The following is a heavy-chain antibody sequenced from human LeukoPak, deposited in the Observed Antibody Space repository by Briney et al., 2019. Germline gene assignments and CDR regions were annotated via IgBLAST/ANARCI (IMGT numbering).Heavy chain of an antibody. J-gene: IGHJ4*02. CDR2: ISAYNGNT. CDR3: ARVGYYNSWSGRLDYFDY. V-gene: IGHV1-18*01. Sequence: GASVKVSCKASGYTFTSYGISWVRQAPGQGLEWMGWISAYNGNTNYAQKLQGRVTMTTDTSTSTAYMELRSLRSDDTAVYYCARVGYYNSWSGRLDYFDYWGQGTLVTVSS. CDR1: GYTFTSYG. D-gene: IGHD3-3*01.